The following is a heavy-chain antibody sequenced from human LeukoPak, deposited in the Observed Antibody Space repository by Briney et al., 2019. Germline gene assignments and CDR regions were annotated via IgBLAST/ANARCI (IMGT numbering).Heavy chain of an antibody. Sequence: ASVKVSCKASGYTFTSYGISWVRQAPGQGLEWMGWISAYNGNTNYAQKLQGRVTMTTDTSTSTAYMELSSLRSEDTAVYYCARGENRGVMTTHFDYWGQGTLVTVSS. CDR3: ARGENRGVMTTHFDY. CDR1: GYTFTSYG. CDR2: ISAYNGNT. V-gene: IGHV1-18*01. J-gene: IGHJ4*02. D-gene: IGHD3-16*01.